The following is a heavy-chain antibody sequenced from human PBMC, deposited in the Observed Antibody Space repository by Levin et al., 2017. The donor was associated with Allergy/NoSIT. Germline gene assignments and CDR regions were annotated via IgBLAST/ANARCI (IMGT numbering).Heavy chain of an antibody. CDR1: GFTFSSYG. V-gene: IGHV3-30*18. J-gene: IGHJ6*03. D-gene: IGHD5-12*01. Sequence: PGGSLRLSCAASGFTFSSYGMHWVRQAPGKGLEWVAVISYDGSNKYYADSVKGRFTISRDNSKNTLYLQMNSLRAEDTAVYYCAKDRRGYSGYGAYYYDYYMDVWGKGTTVTVSS. CDR3: AKDRRGYSGYGAYYYDYYMDV. CDR2: ISYDGSNK.